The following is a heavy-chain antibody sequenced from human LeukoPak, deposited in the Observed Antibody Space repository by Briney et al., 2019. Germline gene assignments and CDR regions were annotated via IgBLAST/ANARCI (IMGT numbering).Heavy chain of an antibody. Sequence: PSETLSLTCAVYGGSSSNYYWSWIRQPPGKGLEWIGEINHSGSTNYNPSLKSRVTISVDTSKNQFSLKLSSVTAADTAVYYCARHGRAWFGELRWFDPWGQGTLVTVSS. CDR3: ARHGRAWFGELRWFDP. D-gene: IGHD3-10*01. J-gene: IGHJ5*02. V-gene: IGHV4-34*01. CDR2: INHSGST. CDR1: GGSSSNYY.